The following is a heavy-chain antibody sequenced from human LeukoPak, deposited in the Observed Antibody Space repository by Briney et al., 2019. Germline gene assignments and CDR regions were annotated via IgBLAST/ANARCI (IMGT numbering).Heavy chain of an antibody. Sequence: SQTLSLTCTVSGGSISCGDYYWSWIRQPPGKGLKWIGYIFYSGSTYYNPSLKSRVTISVDTSKNQFSLKLSSVTAADTAVYYCARDRGGNYYGMDVWGQGTTVTVSS. V-gene: IGHV4-30-4*01. CDR1: GGSISCGDYY. J-gene: IGHJ6*02. CDR3: ARDRGGNYYGMDV. CDR2: IFYSGST. D-gene: IGHD3-10*01.